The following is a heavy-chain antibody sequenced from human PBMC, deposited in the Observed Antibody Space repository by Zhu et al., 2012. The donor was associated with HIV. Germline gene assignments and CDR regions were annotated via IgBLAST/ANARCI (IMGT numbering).Heavy chain of an antibody. Sequence: QVQLQESGSGLVKPSGTLFLTCDVSGGSISSSNWWSWVRQPPGKRLEWIGEISHTWNTNYNPSLKSRVTMSLDTSKNQFSLKLTSVTAADTAMYYCAREPAYDFTGPPLGYFDSWGQGTLVTVTS. CDR2: ISHTWNT. CDR1: GGSISSSNW. V-gene: IGHV4-4*02. J-gene: IGHJ4*02. CDR3: AREPAYDFTGPPLGYFDS. D-gene: IGHD3/OR15-3a*01.